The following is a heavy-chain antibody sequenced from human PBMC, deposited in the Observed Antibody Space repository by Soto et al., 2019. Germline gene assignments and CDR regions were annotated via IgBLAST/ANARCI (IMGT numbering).Heavy chain of an antibody. Sequence: SETLSLTCTVSGSYTRRNWYYWGWIRQPPGKGLEWIGSMYDNGNTFYKPSLKSRVTIFVDTSKKQFYLKMNSVTAADMAVFYCARDLWGYCGTDCYPLDVWGQGTTVTVSS. CDR2: MYDNGNT. J-gene: IGHJ6*02. V-gene: IGHV4-39*02. D-gene: IGHD2-21*02. CDR3: ARDLWGYCGTDCYPLDV. CDR1: GSYTRRNWYY.